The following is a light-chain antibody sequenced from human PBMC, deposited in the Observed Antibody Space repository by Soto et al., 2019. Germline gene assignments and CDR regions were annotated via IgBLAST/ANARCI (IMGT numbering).Light chain of an antibody. Sequence: DIQMTQSPSTLSASVGDRVTITCRASQSISTWLAWYQQKPGKAPKVLIYKASSLESGVPSRFSGRGSGTEFTLTISSLQPDDFATYYCLQYNGYSRTFGQGTKVEIK. CDR1: QSISTW. V-gene: IGKV1-5*03. CDR3: LQYNGYSRT. CDR2: KAS. J-gene: IGKJ1*01.